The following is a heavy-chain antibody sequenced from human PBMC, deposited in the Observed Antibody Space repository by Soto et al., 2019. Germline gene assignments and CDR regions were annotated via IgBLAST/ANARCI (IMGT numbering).Heavy chain of an antibody. CDR2: ISSSSSYI. V-gene: IGHV3-21*01. J-gene: IGHJ5*02. D-gene: IGHD2-21*01. Sequence: PGGSLRLSCAASGFTFSSYSMNWVRQAPGKGLEWVSSISSSSSYIYYADSVKGRFTISRDNAKNSLYLQMNSLRAEDTAVYYCARAYLRSISRPSKIDPWGQGTLVTVSS. CDR1: GFTFSSYS. CDR3: ARAYLRSISRPSKIDP.